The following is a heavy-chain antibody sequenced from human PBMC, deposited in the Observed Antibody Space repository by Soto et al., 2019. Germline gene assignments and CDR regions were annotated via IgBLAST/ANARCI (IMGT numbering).Heavy chain of an antibody. CDR2: ISSSSSYI. J-gene: IGHJ4*02. Sequence: TGGSLRLSCAASGFTFSSYSMNWVRQAPGKGLEWVSSISSSSSYIYYADSVKGRFTISRDNAKNSLYLQMNSLRAEDTAVYYCARDGPHCSSTSCPDYWGQGTLVTVSS. CDR1: GFTFSSYS. V-gene: IGHV3-21*01. CDR3: ARDGPHCSSTSCPDY. D-gene: IGHD2-2*01.